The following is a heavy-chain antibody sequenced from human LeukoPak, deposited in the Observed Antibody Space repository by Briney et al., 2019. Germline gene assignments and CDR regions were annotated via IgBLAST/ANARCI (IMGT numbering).Heavy chain of an antibody. J-gene: IGHJ4*02. CDR2: IKTTTESKAT. CDR1: GFILSGFD. D-gene: IGHD2-8*01. Sequence: PGGSLRLSCAASGFILSGFDVHWVRQAPGKGLEWVGRIKTTTESKATAYAASVKGRFTVYRNDSKNTAFLQMNSLKNEDTAVYYCARRDCTRFRCYAFDYWGQGILVTVSS. V-gene: IGHV3-73*01. CDR3: ARRDCTRFRCYAFDY.